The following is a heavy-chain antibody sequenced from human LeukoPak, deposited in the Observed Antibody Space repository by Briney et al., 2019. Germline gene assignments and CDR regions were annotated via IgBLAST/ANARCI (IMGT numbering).Heavy chain of an antibody. V-gene: IGHV3-23*01. Sequence: SGGSLRLSCAASGFTFSSYAMSWVRQAPGKGLEWVSAISGSGGSTYYADSVKGRFTISRDNSKNTLYLQMNSLRAEDTAVYYCARDRRYGSGRFDYWGQGTLVTVSS. CDR2: ISGSGGST. D-gene: IGHD3-10*01. CDR3: ARDRRYGSGRFDY. J-gene: IGHJ4*02. CDR1: GFTFSSYA.